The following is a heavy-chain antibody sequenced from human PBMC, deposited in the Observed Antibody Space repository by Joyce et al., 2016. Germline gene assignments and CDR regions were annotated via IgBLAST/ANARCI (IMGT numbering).Heavy chain of an antibody. J-gene: IGHJ4*02. CDR2: INHSGST. CDR1: GGSFSGYY. CDR3: ARGLSAFDFSNFAGYDY. V-gene: IGHV4-34*01. Sequence: QVQLQQWGAGLLKPSETLSLTCDVYGGSFSGYYWSWIRQPPGKGLGWIGEINHSGSTNYNPSLESRVTISVDTSKNQFSLRLSSVTAADTAVYYCARGLSAFDFSNFAGYDYWGQGTLVTVSS. D-gene: IGHD4-11*01.